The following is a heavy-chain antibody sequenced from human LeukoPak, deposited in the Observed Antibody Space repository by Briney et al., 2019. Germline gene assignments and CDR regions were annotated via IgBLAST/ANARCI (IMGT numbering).Heavy chain of an antibody. J-gene: IGHJ4*02. V-gene: IGHV3-33*01. CDR1: GFTFSSYG. CDR2: IWYDGSNK. Sequence: GGSLRLSCAASGFTFSSYGMHWVRQAPGKGLEWVAVIWYDGSNKYYADSVKGRFTISRDNSENTLYLQMNSLRAEDTAVYYCAREDRYYYDSRESYYFDYWGQGTLVTVSS. D-gene: IGHD3-22*01. CDR3: AREDRYYYDSRESYYFDY.